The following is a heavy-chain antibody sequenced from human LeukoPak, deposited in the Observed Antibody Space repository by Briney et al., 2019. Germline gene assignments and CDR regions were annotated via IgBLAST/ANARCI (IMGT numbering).Heavy chain of an antibody. CDR2: IYYSGST. J-gene: IGHJ2*01. Sequence: SETLSLTCTVSGGSISSYYWSWIRLPPGKGLEWIGYIYYSGSTNYNPSLKSRVTMSVDTSKKYFSLRLSSVTAADTAVYYCARLPDYWYFDLWGRGTLVTVSS. V-gene: IGHV4-59*01. CDR3: ARLPDYWYFDL. CDR1: GGSISSYY.